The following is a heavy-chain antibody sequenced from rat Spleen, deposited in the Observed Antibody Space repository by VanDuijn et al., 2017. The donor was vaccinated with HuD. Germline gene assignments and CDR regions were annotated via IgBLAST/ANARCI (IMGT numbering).Heavy chain of an antibody. V-gene: IGHV5-19*01. CDR2: ISPSGGST. J-gene: IGHJ3*01. Sequence: EVQLVESGGGLVQPGRSLKLSCAASGFTFSNYGMHWIRQAPTKGLEWVASISPSGGSTYYRDSVKGRFTISRDNAKSTLYLQMDSLRSEDTATYYCATDYRTLQLGYNWFAYWGQGTLVTVSS. D-gene: IGHD1-5*01. CDR1: GFTFSNYG. CDR3: ATDYRTLQLGYNWFAY.